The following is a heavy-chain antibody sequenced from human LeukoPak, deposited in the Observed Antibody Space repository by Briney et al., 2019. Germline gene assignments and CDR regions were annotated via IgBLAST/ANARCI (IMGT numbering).Heavy chain of an antibody. V-gene: IGHV1-2*02. CDR3: ARDRDGDYVGTNDY. CDR1: GYTFTGYY. CDR2: INPNSGGT. J-gene: IGHJ4*02. D-gene: IGHD4-17*01. Sequence: ASVKVSCKASGYTFTGYYMHWVRQAPGQGLEWMGWINPNSGGTNYAQKFQGRVTMTRDTSISTAYMELSSLRSEDTAVYYCARDRDGDYVGTNDYWGQGTLVTVSS.